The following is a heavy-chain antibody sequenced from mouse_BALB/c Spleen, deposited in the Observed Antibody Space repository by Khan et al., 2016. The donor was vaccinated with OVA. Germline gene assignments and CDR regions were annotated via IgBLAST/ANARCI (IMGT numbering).Heavy chain of an antibody. Sequence: EVQLQESGPGLVKPSQSLSLTCTVTGYSITSGYGWNWIRQFPGNKLEWMGYISYSGITNYNPSLKSRISITRDTSKNQFYLQLKSVTTEDTATYYCARTARIKYWGQGTTLTVSS. CDR3: ARTARIKY. D-gene: IGHD1-2*01. V-gene: IGHV3-2*02. CDR2: ISYSGIT. CDR1: GYSITSGYG. J-gene: IGHJ2*01.